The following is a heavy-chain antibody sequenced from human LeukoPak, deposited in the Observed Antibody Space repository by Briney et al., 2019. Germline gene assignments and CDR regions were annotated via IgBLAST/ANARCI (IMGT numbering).Heavy chain of an antibody. CDR3: ARLPWNYYDSSGYVD. CDR2: ISSSSYI. CDR1: GFPFSSYS. V-gene: IGHV3-21*01. Sequence: GGSLRLSCTASGFPFSSYSMNWVRQAPGKGLEWVSSISSSSYIYYADSVKGRFTISRDNSKNSLYLQMNSLRAEDTAVYYCARLPWNYYDSSGYVDWGQGTLVTVSS. J-gene: IGHJ4*02. D-gene: IGHD3-22*01.